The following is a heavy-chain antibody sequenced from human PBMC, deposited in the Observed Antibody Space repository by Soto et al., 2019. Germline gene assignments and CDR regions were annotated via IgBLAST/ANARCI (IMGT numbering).Heavy chain of an antibody. CDR1: GFTFSSYG. Sequence: QVQLVESGGGVVQPGRSLRLSCAASGFTFSSYGMHWVRQAPGKGLEWVAVIWYDGSNKYYADSVKGRFTISRDNSKNTLYLQMNSLRAEDTAVYYCARDYYYDSSGYYLWGQRTLVTVSS. CDR2: IWYDGSNK. CDR3: ARDYYYDSSGYYL. J-gene: IGHJ5*02. V-gene: IGHV3-33*01. D-gene: IGHD3-22*01.